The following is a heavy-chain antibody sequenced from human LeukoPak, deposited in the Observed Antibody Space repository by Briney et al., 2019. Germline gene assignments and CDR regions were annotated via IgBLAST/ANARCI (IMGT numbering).Heavy chain of an antibody. CDR3: ARVLNYFEY. CDR2: ISSTSTYI. J-gene: IGHJ4*02. V-gene: IGHV3-21*01. CDR1: GFTFSDYN. Sequence: PGGSLRLSCAASGFTFSDYNMNWVRQAPGKGLEWVSSISSTSTYIYYADSLKGRFTISRDNAKNSVHLQMNSLRADDTAVYYCARVLNYFEYWGQGTLVTVSS.